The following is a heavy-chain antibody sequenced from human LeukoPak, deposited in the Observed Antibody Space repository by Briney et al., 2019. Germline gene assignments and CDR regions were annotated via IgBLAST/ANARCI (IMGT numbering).Heavy chain of an antibody. CDR2: IYYSGST. CDR3: ARVVSSGWYVPYYFDY. CDR1: GGSISSYY. D-gene: IGHD6-19*01. J-gene: IGHJ4*02. Sequence: SETLSLTCTVSGGSISSYYWSWIRQPPGKGLEWIGYIYYSGSTNYNPSLKSRVTISVDTSKNQFSLKLSSVTAADTAVYYCARVVSSGWYVPYYFDYWGQGTLVTVSS. V-gene: IGHV4-59*12.